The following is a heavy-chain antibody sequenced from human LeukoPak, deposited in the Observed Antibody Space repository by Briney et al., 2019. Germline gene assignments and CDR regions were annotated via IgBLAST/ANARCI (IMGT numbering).Heavy chain of an antibody. CDR1: GFTFSSYA. D-gene: IGHD1-26*01. Sequence: GGSLRLSCAASGFTFSSYAMSWVRQAPGKGLEWVSAISGSGGSTYYADSVKGRFTISRDNSKNTLYLQMNSLRAEDTAVYYCAKLEGATGYYYYYMDVWGKGTTVTVSS. CDR3: AKLEGATGYYYYYMDV. V-gene: IGHV3-23*01. CDR2: ISGSGGST. J-gene: IGHJ6*03.